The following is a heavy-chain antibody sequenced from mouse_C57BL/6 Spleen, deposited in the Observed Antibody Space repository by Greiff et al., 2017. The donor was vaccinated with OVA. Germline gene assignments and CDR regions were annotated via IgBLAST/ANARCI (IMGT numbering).Heavy chain of an antibody. J-gene: IGHJ4*01. D-gene: IGHD2-4*01. Sequence: VQLQQPGAELVKPGASVKLSCKASGYTFTSYWMQWVKQRPGQGLEWIGEIDPSDSYTNYNQKFKGKATLTVDTSSSTAYMQLSSLTSEDSAVYYCARRGDYRYYAMDYWGQGTSVTVSS. CDR2: IDPSDSYT. CDR1: GYTFTSYW. CDR3: ARRGDYRYYAMDY. V-gene: IGHV1-50*01.